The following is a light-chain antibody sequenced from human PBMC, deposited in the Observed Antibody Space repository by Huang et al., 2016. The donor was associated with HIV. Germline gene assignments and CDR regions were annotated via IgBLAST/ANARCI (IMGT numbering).Light chain of an antibody. Sequence: EIVLTQSPGTLSLSPGERATLFCRASQSVSSRSLTWYRQKPGQAPRLVMYDESNRAAGIPDRFSGSGSGTNFTLTISRLEPEDFAVYYCQQFGSKSRYTFGQGTKLEIK. J-gene: IGKJ2*01. CDR2: DES. CDR1: QSVSSRS. CDR3: QQFGSKSRYT. V-gene: IGKV3-20*01.